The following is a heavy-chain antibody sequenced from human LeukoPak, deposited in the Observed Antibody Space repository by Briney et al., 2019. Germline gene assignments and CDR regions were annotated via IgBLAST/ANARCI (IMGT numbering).Heavy chain of an antibody. Sequence: PGGSLRLSCAASGFTFRIYAMTWVRQAPGKGLEWVSLIYSGGSTYYADSVKGRFTISRDNSKNTLYLQMNSLRAEDTAVYYCAIRGYSGSLASWGQGTLVTVSS. J-gene: IGHJ5*02. D-gene: IGHD1-26*01. CDR3: AIRGYSGSLAS. V-gene: IGHV3-66*01. CDR2: IYSGGST. CDR1: GFTFRIYA.